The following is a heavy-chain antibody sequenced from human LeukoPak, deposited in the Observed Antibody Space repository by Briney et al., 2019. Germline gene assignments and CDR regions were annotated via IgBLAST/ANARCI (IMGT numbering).Heavy chain of an antibody. J-gene: IGHJ3*02. Sequence: PGGSLRLSCAASGFTFSSYAMSWVRQAPGKGLEWVSAISGSGGSTYYADSVKGRFTISRDNSKNTLYLQMNSLRAEDTAVYYCAGTRHIVVVPADIWGQGTMVTVSS. D-gene: IGHD2-2*01. V-gene: IGHV3-23*01. CDR2: ISGSGGST. CDR3: AGTRHIVVVPADI. CDR1: GFTFSSYA.